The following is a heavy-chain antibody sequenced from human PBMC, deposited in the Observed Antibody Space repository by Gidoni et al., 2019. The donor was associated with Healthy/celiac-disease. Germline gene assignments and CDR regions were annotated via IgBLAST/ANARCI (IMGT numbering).Heavy chain of an antibody. Sequence: QVQLQQWGAGLLKPSETLSPTCAVYGGSFSGYYWRWIRQPPGKGLEWIGEINHSGTTNYNPYLKSRVTISVDTSKNQFSLKLSSVTAADTAVYYCARATMVRDCIDYWGQGTLVTVSS. V-gene: IGHV4-34*01. D-gene: IGHD3-10*01. CDR1: GGSFSGYY. CDR3: ARATMVRDCIDY. J-gene: IGHJ4*02. CDR2: INHSGTT.